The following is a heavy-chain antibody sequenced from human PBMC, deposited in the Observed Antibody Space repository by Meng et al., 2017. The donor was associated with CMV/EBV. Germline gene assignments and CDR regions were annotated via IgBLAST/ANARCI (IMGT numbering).Heavy chain of an antibody. CDR2: INPNSGGT. J-gene: IGHJ5*02. V-gene: IGHV1-2*02. CDR1: GYTFTGYY. D-gene: IGHD4-23*01. Sequence: ASVKVSCKASGYTFTGYYMHWVRQAPGQGLEWMGWINPNSGGTNYAQKFQGRVTMTRDTSISTAYMELSRLRSDDTAVYYCARDLGWCWDYGGNSCRSWFDPWGQGTLATVSS. CDR3: ARDLGWCWDYGGNSCRSWFDP.